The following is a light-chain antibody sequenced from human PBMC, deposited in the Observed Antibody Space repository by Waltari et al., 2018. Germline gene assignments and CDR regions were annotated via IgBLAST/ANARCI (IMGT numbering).Light chain of an antibody. CDR3: QHYDTSPPTYT. V-gene: IGKV3-20*01. J-gene: IGKJ2*01. Sequence: EIVLTQSPGTLSLSPGERATLSCRASQSVSSSYLAWYQQKPGQAPRLLIYGASSRATGIPDRFSGSGSGTDFTITISRLEPEDFAVYYCQHYDTSPPTYTFGQGTKLEIK. CDR1: QSVSSSY. CDR2: GAS.